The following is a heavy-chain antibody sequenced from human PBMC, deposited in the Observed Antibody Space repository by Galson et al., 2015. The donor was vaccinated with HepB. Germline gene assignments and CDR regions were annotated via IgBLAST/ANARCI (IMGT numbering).Heavy chain of an antibody. CDR3: ASLPTIFGVDPILPLCYYGMAV. D-gene: IGHD3-3*01. Sequence: SLRLSCAASGFTVSSNYMSWVRQAPGKGLEWVSVIYSGGSTYYADYVKGRFTISRDNSKNTLYLQMISLRAEDRAVYYCASLPTIFGVDPILPLCYYGMAVWGQGTTVTVSS. J-gene: IGHJ6*02. CDR1: GFTVSSNY. CDR2: IYSGGST. V-gene: IGHV3-53*01.